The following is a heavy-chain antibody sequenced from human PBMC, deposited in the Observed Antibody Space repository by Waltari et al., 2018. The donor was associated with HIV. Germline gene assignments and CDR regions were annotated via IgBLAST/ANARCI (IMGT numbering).Heavy chain of an antibody. V-gene: IGHV3-49*04. CDR2: IRSKGYGGKR. CDR1: GFSFGDYA. D-gene: IGHD6-19*01. Sequence: EVQLVESGGGLVQPGRSLRLSCTVSGFSFGDYAMTWVRQAPGQGLGWVGFIRSKGYGGKRENAESGEGRLSNYRDDSKSTAYLQRNSLKTEDTAVYYCTRGRGRQWLVTDFDYWGQGTLVTVSS. J-gene: IGHJ4*02. CDR3: TRGRGRQWLVTDFDY.